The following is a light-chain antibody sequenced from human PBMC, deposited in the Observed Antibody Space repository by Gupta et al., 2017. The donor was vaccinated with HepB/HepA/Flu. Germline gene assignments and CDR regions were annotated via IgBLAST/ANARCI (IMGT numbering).Light chain of an antibody. V-gene: IGLV1-47*01. Sequence: QSVLTQPPSASGTPGQRVTISCSGSSSNIGSNYVYWYQQLPGTAPKLLIYRNNQRPSGVPERFSGSKFGTSAAMAISGLRAEDEADYYCAAWDDSRSGVVFGGGTKLTVL. CDR1: SSNIGSNY. CDR2: RNN. CDR3: AAWDDSRSGVV. J-gene: IGLJ2*01.